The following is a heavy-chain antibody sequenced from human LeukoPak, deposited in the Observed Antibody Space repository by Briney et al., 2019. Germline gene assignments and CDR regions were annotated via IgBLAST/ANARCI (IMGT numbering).Heavy chain of an antibody. J-gene: IGHJ4*02. CDR3: ARVGDYLLFFFDY. V-gene: IGHV1-18*01. D-gene: IGHD4-17*01. CDR1: GGTFSSYV. Sequence: ASVKVSCKASGGTFSSYVFSWVRQAPGQGLEWMGWISAYNGNTNYAQKLQGRVTMTTDTSTSTAYMELRSLRSDDTAVYYCARVGDYLLFFFDYWGQGTLVTVSS. CDR2: ISAYNGNT.